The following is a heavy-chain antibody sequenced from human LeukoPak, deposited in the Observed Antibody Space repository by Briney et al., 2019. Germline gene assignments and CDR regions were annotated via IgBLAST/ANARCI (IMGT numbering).Heavy chain of an antibody. V-gene: IGHV3-53*01. J-gene: IGHJ3*01. CDR2: ICGDGRL. Sequence: GGSLRLSCAASGFTVSTNCVTWVRQAPGKGLEWVSVICGDGRLFYADSVKGRSSVSRDNSENTIYLQVTSLRADDTAVYFCARERGDADMSRGSAFDVSGQGTMVTVSS. CDR1: GFTVSTNC. CDR3: ARERGDADMSRGSAFDV.